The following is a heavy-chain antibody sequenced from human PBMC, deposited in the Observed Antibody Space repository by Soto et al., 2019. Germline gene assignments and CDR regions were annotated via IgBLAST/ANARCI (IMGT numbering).Heavy chain of an antibody. CDR1: GGSIGSYD. CDR2: IYYSGST. Sequence: SETQSLTCSVPGGSIGSYDGSWIRQPPGKGLEWIGYIYYSGSTNYNPSLKRRVTISVDTSKNQFSLKLSSVTAADTAVYYCAKVSSSWYAGFFDLWGQGTLVTVSS. CDR3: AKVSSSWYAGFFDL. J-gene: IGHJ4*02. V-gene: IGHV4-59*08. D-gene: IGHD6-13*01.